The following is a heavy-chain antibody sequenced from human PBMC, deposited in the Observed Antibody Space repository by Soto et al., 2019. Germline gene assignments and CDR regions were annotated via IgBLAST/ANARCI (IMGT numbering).Heavy chain of an antibody. J-gene: IGHJ2*01. CDR2: VSHDGNNQ. D-gene: IGHD2-15*01. V-gene: IGHV3-30-3*01. CDR1: GFTFSNYA. CDR3: ARDGATQMWRPWYFDL. Sequence: QVQLVESGGGVVQPGRSLRLSCAVSGFTFSNYAMHWVRQAPGKGLEWVAIVSHDGNNQYYEDSAKGRFTISRANSENTLYLQMNSLRTEDTAVFYCARDGATQMWRPWYFDLWGRGTLVTVSS.